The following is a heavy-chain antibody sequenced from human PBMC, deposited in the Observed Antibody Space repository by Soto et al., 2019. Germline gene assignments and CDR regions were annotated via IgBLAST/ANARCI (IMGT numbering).Heavy chain of an antibody. Sequence: GGSLRLSCAASGFPFSNYAMSLVRQAPGKGLEWVSTISGRGGNTYYADSVKGRFTISRDNSRNTLYLQMDSLRVEDSAVYSCARNQHEDVSHDYWGQGTLVTVSS. CDR1: GFPFSNYA. J-gene: IGHJ4*02. V-gene: IGHV3-23*01. D-gene: IGHD3-16*01. CDR3: ARNQHEDVSHDY. CDR2: ISGRGGNT.